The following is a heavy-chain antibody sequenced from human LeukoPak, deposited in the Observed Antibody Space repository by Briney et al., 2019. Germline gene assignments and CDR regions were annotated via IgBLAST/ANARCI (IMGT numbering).Heavy chain of an antibody. J-gene: IGHJ6*03. CDR2: IIPIFGTA. Sequence: SVKVSCKASGGTFSSYAISWVRQAPGQGLEWMGGIIPIFGTANYAQKFQGRATITADKSTSTAYMELSSLRSEDTAVYYCASKSGWDYYYMDVWGKGTTVTVSS. D-gene: IGHD6-19*01. V-gene: IGHV1-69*06. CDR3: ASKSGWDYYYMDV. CDR1: GGTFSSYA.